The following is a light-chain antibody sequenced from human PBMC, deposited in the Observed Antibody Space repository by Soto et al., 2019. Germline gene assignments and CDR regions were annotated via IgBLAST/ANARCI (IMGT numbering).Light chain of an antibody. V-gene: IGKV3-15*01. CDR2: GAS. CDR1: QSSSSN. Sequence: IVITQSPSTLSVFPGERATLSCRAGQSSSSNLAWYQQKPGQAPRLLINGASTRATGIPARFSGSGSGTEFTLTISSLQPEDFAVYYCQQNNHWPWTFGQGTKVDI. CDR3: QQNNHWPWT. J-gene: IGKJ1*01.